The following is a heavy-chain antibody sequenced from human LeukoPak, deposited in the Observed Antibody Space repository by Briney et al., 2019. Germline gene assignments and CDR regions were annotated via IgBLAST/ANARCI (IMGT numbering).Heavy chain of an antibody. CDR2: IYPGDSDT. CDR3: ARLPVWEVPAAISWFDP. J-gene: IGHJ5*02. V-gene: IGHV5-51*01. D-gene: IGHD2-2*02. Sequence: GESLKISCKGSGYSFTGYWIGWVRQMPGKGLEWMGIIYPGDSDTRYSPSFQGQVTISADKSISTAYLQWSSLKASDTAMYYCARLPVWEVPAAISWFDPWGQGTLVTVSS. CDR1: GYSFTGYW.